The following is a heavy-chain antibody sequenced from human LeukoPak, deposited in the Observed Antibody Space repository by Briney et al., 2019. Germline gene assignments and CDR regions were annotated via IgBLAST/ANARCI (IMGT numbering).Heavy chain of an antibody. CDR1: GYSFTSYW. CDR3: ARQREWGGGFDAFDI. D-gene: IGHD2-15*01. Sequence: GESLKISCTGSGYSFTSYWIGWVRQMPGKGLEWMGIIYPGDSDTRYSPSLQGQVTISADKSISTAYLQWSSLKASDTAMYYCARQREWGGGFDAFDIWGQGTMVTVSS. J-gene: IGHJ3*02. CDR2: IYPGDSDT. V-gene: IGHV5-51*01.